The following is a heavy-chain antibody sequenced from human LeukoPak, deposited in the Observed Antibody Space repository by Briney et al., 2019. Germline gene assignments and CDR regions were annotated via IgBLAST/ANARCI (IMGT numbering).Heavy chain of an antibody. Sequence: GGSLRLSCAASGFTFTRYWMHWVRQAPGKGLVWVSAISGSGGSTYYADSVKGRFTISGDNSKNTLYLQMNSLRAEDTAVYYCAKDRSYGFYYYYYYMDVWGKGTTVTVSS. D-gene: IGHD5-18*01. CDR2: ISGSGGST. V-gene: IGHV3-23*01. CDR3: AKDRSYGFYYYYYYMDV. CDR1: GFTFTRYW. J-gene: IGHJ6*03.